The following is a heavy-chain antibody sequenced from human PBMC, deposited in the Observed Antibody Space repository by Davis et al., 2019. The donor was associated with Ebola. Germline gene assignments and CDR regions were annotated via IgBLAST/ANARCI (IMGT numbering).Heavy chain of an antibody. Sequence: ASVKVSCKASGYTFTGYYIHWVRQAPGQGLEWMGWINPNSGGTNYAQKFQGRVTMTRDTSISTAYMELSRLRSDDTAVYYCARVIAVAGTGAFDIWGQGTMVTVSS. D-gene: IGHD6-19*01. CDR2: INPNSGGT. CDR1: GYTFTGYY. CDR3: ARVIAVAGTGAFDI. V-gene: IGHV1-2*02. J-gene: IGHJ3*02.